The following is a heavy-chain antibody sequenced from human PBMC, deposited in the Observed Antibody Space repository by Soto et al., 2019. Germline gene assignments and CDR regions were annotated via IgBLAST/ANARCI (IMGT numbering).Heavy chain of an antibody. J-gene: IGHJ4*02. CDR3: AKVGDCSGGSCYGDY. V-gene: IGHV3-23*01. CDR2: ISGSGGST. CDR1: GFTFSSYA. D-gene: IGHD2-15*01. Sequence: GGSLRLSCAASGFTFSSYAMSWVRQAPGKGLEWVSAISGSGGSTYYADSVKGRFTISRDNSKNTLYLQMNSLRAEDTAVYYCAKVGDCSGGSCYGDYWGQGTLVTVSS.